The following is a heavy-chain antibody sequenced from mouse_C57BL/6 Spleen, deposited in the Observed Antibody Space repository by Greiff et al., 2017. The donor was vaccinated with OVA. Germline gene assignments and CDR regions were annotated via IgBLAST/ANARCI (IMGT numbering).Heavy chain of an antibody. V-gene: IGHV1-20*01. J-gene: IGHJ3*01. D-gene: IGHD2-5*01. CDR2: INPYNGDT. CDR3: ARAYYSNYGFAY. CDR1: GYSFTGYF. Sequence: VQLKQSGPELVKPGDSVKISCKASGYSFTGYFMNWVMQSHGKSLEWIGRINPYNGDTFYNQKFKGKATLTVDKSSSTAHMELRSLTSEDSAVYYCARAYYSNYGFAYWGQGTLVTVSA.